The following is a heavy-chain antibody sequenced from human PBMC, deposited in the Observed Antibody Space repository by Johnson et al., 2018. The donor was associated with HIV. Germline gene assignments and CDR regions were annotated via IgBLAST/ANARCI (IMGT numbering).Heavy chain of an antibody. CDR3: ARDGQWGSTTWYSAFDI. J-gene: IGHJ3*02. D-gene: IGHD6-13*01. CDR1: GFTFSNYW. Sequence: VQLVESGGGLVQPGGSLRLSCAASGFTFSNYWMSWVRQDPGKGLAWVANIKQDGSEKYYVDSVTGRLYISRDNAKNSLYLQLNSLRAEDTAVYYCARDGQWGSTTWYSAFDIWGQGTMVTVSS. CDR2: IKQDGSEK. V-gene: IGHV3-7*01.